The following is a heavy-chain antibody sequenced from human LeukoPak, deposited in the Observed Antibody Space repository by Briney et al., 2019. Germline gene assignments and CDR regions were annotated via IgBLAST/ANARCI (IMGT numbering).Heavy chain of an antibody. Sequence: SETLSLTCTVSGGSISSYYWSWIRQPPGKGLEWIGYIYYSGSTNYNPSLKSRVTISVDTSKNQFSLKLSSVTAADTAVYYCARQKAFDWSSLGAFDIWGQGTMVTVSS. CDR1: GGSISSYY. V-gene: IGHV4-59*08. D-gene: IGHD3-9*01. J-gene: IGHJ3*02. CDR2: IYYSGST. CDR3: ARQKAFDWSSLGAFDI.